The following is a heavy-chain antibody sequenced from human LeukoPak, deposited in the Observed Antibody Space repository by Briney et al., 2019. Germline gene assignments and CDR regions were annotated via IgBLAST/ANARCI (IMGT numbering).Heavy chain of an antibody. CDR1: GYSISSGYY. V-gene: IGHV4-38-2*01. CDR2: IYHSGST. CDR3: ARTLYDFWSGYSNWFDP. Sequence: SETLSLTCAVSGYSISSGYYWGWIRQPPGKGLEWIGSIYHSGSTYYNPSLKSRVTISVDTSKNQFSLKLSSVTATDTAVYYCARTLYDFWSGYSNWFDPWGQGTLVTVSS. J-gene: IGHJ5*02. D-gene: IGHD3-3*01.